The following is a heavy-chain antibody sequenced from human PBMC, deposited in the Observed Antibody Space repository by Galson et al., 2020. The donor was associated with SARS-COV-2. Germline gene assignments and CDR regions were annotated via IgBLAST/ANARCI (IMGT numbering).Heavy chain of an antibody. Sequence: GGSLRLSCTASGFTFSSYAMTWVRQAPGKGLEWVSSMNGGGSGTYYADSVKGRFTISRDKSKNTLYLQMNNLRADDTAVYYCAKGAGHGSGSYIDYGGQGTLVTVSS. D-gene: IGHD3-10*01. CDR2: MNGGGSGT. CDR1: GFTFSSYA. V-gene: IGHV3-23*01. J-gene: IGHJ4*02. CDR3: AKGAGHGSGSYIDY.